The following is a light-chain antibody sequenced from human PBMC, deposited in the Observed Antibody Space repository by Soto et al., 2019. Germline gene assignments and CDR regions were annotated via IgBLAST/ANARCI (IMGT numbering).Light chain of an antibody. CDR2: YYSDSDK. CDR3: MIWPSNYYWV. Sequence: QPVLTQPPSSSASPGESARLTCTLTSDINVGNHNIYWYQQKPGSPPRYLLYYYSDSDKGQGSGVPSRFSGSNDASANTGILLISGLESEDEADYYCMIWPSNYYWVFGGGTKLTVL. CDR1: SDINVGNHN. V-gene: IGLV5-37*01. J-gene: IGLJ3*02.